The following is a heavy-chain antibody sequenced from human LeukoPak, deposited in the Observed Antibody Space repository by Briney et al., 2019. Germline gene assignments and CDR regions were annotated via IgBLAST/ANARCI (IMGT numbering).Heavy chain of an antibody. CDR2: IYYSGST. D-gene: IGHD6-13*01. CDR3: ARDRGIAAPAYYFDY. CDR1: GGSISSSSYY. Sequence: SETLSLTCTVSGGSISSSSYYWGWIRQPPGKGLEWIGSIYYSGSTYYNPSLKSRVTISVDMSKNQFSLKLSSVTAADTAVYYCARDRGIAAPAYYFDYWGQGTLVTLSS. J-gene: IGHJ4*02. V-gene: IGHV4-39*07.